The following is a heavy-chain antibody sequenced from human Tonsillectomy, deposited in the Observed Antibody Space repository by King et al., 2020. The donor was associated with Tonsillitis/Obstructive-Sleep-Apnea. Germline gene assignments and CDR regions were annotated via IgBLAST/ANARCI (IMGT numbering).Heavy chain of an antibody. CDR1: GYTFTSYG. Sequence: VQLVESGSELKKPGASVKVSCKASGYTFTSYGMNWLRQAPGQGLEWMGWINTNTGNPTYAQGFTGRFVFSLDTSVSTAYLQISSLKAEDTAVYYCARTRWYFGYDSRGWFDPWGQGTLVTVSS. V-gene: IGHV7-4-1*02. J-gene: IGHJ5*02. CDR3: ARTRWYFGYDSRGWFDP. D-gene: IGHD3-22*01. CDR2: INTNTGNP.